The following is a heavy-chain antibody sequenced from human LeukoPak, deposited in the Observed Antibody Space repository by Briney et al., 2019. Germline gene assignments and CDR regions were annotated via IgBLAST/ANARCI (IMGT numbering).Heavy chain of an antibody. D-gene: IGHD6-13*01. J-gene: IGHJ4*02. CDR2: ISAYNGNT. CDR1: GYTFTSYG. Sequence: ASVKVSCKASGYTFTSYGISWVRQAPGQGLEWMGWISAYNGNTNYAQKLQGRVTMTTDTSTSTAYMELRSLRSDDTAVYYCAKVGRAYDSSWPFDSWGQGALVTVSS. V-gene: IGHV1-18*01. CDR3: AKVGRAYDSSWPFDS.